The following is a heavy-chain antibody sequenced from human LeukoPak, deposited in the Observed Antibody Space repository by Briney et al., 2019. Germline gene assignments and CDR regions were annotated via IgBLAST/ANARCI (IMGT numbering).Heavy chain of an antibody. V-gene: IGHV3-21*01. CDR3: ARDNPYSESLAADDAFDI. CDR1: GVTVTNNC. D-gene: IGHD1-26*01. Sequence: GGSLRLSCVASGVTVTNNCMSWVRQAPGKGLEWVSSISISSSYIYYADSVKGRFTISRDNAKNSLYLQMNSLRAEDTAVYYCARDNPYSESLAADDAFDIWGQGTMVTVSS. J-gene: IGHJ3*02. CDR2: ISISSSYI.